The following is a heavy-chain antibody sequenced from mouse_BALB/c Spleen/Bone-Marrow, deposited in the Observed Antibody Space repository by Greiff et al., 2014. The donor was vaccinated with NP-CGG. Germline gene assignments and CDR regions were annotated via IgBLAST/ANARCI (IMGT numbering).Heavy chain of an antibody. CDR3: AREGNYFDY. CDR2: IWGDGIT. J-gene: IGHJ2*01. Sequence: QVQLQQSGPGLVAPSQSLSITCTVSGFSLTVYGVNWVRQPPGKGLEWLGMIWGDGITDYNSAFKSRLSISKDDSKSQVFLRMNSLQTDDTAKYYCAREGNYFDYWGQGTTLTVSS. V-gene: IGHV2-6-7*01. CDR1: GFSLTVYG.